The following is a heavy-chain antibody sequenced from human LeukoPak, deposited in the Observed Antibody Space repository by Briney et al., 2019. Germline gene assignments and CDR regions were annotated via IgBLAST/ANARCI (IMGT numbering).Heavy chain of an antibody. V-gene: IGHV4-30-2*01. CDR3: ARDGGGLGRGIDY. D-gene: IGHD3-16*01. Sequence: SETLSLTCAVSGGSISSGTYSWSWIRQPPGKGLEWIGYMYHSGRTYYNPSLKSRVTISVDRSKNQFSLRLSSVTAADTAVYYCARDGGGLGRGIDYWGQGTLVTVSS. CDR1: GGSISSGTYS. J-gene: IGHJ4*02. CDR2: MYHSGRT.